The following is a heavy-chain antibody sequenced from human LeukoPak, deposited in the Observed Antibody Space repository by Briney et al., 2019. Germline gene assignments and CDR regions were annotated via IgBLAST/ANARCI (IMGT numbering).Heavy chain of an antibody. Sequence: PGGSLRLSCAASGFTFSTYAMSWVRRAPGKGLEWVSTVSGSGSSAYYADSVKGRFTISRDNSKNTLYLQMNNLRAEDTAVYYCAKDTLGGVSGRHYSDYWGQGALVTVSS. J-gene: IGHJ4*02. CDR3: AKDTLGGVSGRHYSDY. CDR1: GFTFSTYA. D-gene: IGHD1-26*01. V-gene: IGHV3-23*01. CDR2: VSGSGSSA.